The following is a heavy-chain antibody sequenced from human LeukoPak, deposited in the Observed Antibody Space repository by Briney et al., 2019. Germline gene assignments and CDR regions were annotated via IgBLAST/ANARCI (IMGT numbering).Heavy chain of an antibody. D-gene: IGHD3-22*01. CDR1: GYTFTGYY. CDR3: PRNYYDSSGYYPLDFDY. Sequence: ASVKVSCKASGYTFTGYYMHWVRQAPGRGLEWMGWINPNSGGTNYAQKFQGRVTMTRDTSISTAYMELSRLRSDDTAVYYCPRNYYDSSGYYPLDFDYWGQGTLVTVSS. CDR2: INPNSGGT. V-gene: IGHV1-2*02. J-gene: IGHJ4*02.